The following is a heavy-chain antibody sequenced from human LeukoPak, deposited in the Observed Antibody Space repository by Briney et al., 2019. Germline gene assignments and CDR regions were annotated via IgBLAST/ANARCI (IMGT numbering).Heavy chain of an antibody. CDR3: ARDLSTVVPADNFDY. Sequence: GGSLRLSCAASGFTYSSYWMHLVRQAPGKGLEWVAVIWYDGSNKYYADSVKGRFTISRDNSKNTLYLQMNSLRAEDTAVYYCARDLSTVVPADNFDYWGQGTLVTVSS. D-gene: IGHD2-2*01. V-gene: IGHV3-33*08. J-gene: IGHJ4*02. CDR1: GFTYSSYW. CDR2: IWYDGSNK.